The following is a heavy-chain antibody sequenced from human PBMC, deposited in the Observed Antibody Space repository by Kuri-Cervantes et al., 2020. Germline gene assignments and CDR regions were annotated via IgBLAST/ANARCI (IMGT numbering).Heavy chain of an antibody. CDR2: ISYDRSNK. D-gene: IGHD1-14*01. V-gene: IGHV3-30-3*01. J-gene: IGHJ3*02. CDR3: ARGNRNTKDAFDI. Sequence: LSLTCAASGFTFSSYAMHWVRQAPGKGLEWVAVISYDRSNKYYADSVKGRFTISRDNVKNSLYLQVSSPRAEDTAVYYCARGNRNTKDAFDIWGQGTVVTVSS. CDR1: GFTFSSYA.